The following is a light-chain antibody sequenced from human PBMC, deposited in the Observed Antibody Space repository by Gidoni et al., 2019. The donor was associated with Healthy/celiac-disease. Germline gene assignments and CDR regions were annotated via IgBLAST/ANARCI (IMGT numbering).Light chain of an antibody. J-gene: IGKJ4*01. CDR1: QSVSSY. CDR2: DAS. V-gene: IGKV3-11*01. CDR3: QQRSNWPLT. Sequence: VSTHSPATLSWSPGERATLSCRASQSVSSYLAWYQQKPGQAPRLLIYDASNRATGIPARFSGSGSGTDFTLTISSLEPEEFAVYYCQQRSNWPLTFGGGTKVEIK.